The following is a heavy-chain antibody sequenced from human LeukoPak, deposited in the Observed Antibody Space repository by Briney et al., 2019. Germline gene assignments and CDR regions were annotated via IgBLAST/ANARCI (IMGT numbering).Heavy chain of an antibody. CDR3: VRDSRTYGYF. CDR2: MKPDASHI. V-gene: IGHV3-7*01. J-gene: IGHJ4*02. D-gene: IGHD3-10*01. Sequence: GGSLRLSCAASGFIFSNFWMAWVRQRPGEGLEWVANMKPDASHISYVDSVEGRFTISRDNAKNSLYLQMDSLRAEDTAVYYCVRDSRTYGYFWGRGTLVTVSS. CDR1: GFIFSNFW.